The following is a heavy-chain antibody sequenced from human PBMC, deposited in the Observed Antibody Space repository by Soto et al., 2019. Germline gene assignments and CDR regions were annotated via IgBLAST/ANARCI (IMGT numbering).Heavy chain of an antibody. CDR1: GGTFSSYA. CDR3: ASNYYGSGSYVFQSSGIYYYYYGMDV. CDR2: IIPIFGTA. D-gene: IGHD3-10*01. J-gene: IGHJ6*02. Sequence: GASVKVSCKASGGTFSSYAISWVRQAPGQGLEWMGGIIPIFGTANYAQKFQGRVTITADKSTSTAYMELSSLRSEDTAVYYCASNYYGSGSYVFQSSGIYYYYYGMDVWGQGTTVTVSS. V-gene: IGHV1-69*06.